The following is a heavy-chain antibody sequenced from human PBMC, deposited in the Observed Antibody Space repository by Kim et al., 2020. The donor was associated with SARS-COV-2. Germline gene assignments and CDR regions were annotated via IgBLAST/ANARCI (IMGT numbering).Heavy chain of an antibody. J-gene: IGHJ4*02. CDR2: ISNNNGKT. CDR3: AKDHPSSGWPAFEC. Sequence: GGSLRLSCAASGFSVSRYAMSWVRQAPGKGLEWVPAISNNNGKTYYADSVRGRFTISRDNSENTVYLQMNSLRADDTALYYCAKDHPSSGWPAFECWGQGTLVTVSS. D-gene: IGHD3-22*01. CDR1: GFSVSRYA. V-gene: IGHV3-23*01.